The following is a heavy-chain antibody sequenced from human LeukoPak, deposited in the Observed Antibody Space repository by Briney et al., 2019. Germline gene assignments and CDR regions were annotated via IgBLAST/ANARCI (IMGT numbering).Heavy chain of an antibody. CDR1: GFTFSNYS. CDR2: ISSSSSYI. V-gene: IGHV3-21*01. J-gene: IGHJ4*02. Sequence: KPGGSLRLSCAASGFTFSNYSMNWVRQAPGEGLEWVSSISSSSSYIYYADSVKGRFTISRDNAKNSLYLQMNSLRAEDTAVYYCARDRGYSNYADYWGQGTLVTVSS. D-gene: IGHD4-11*01. CDR3: ARDRGYSNYADY.